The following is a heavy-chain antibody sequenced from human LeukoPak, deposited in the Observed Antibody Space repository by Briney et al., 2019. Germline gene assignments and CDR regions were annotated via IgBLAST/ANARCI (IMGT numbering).Heavy chain of an antibody. Sequence: SETLSLTCVVSGASISPYYWSWVRQPPGKGLEWIGYIYYSGTTNYNPSLKSRVTISIEMSKKQFSLKLSSVTAADTAIYYCAREVSYGSGSFADYWGQGTLVTVSS. CDR1: GASISPYY. V-gene: IGHV4-59*01. CDR3: AREVSYGSGSFADY. D-gene: IGHD3-10*01. J-gene: IGHJ4*02. CDR2: IYYSGTT.